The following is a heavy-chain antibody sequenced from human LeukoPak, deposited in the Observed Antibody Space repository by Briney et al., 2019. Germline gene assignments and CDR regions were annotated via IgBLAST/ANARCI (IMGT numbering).Heavy chain of an antibody. CDR2: ISGSGVDT. Sequence: GGSLRLSCAASGFTFSTYAMTWVRQAPGRGLEWVSSISGSGVDTYYADSVKGRFTISRDNAKNSLYLQMNSLRAEDTAVYYCARDSRQYYDILTGYYRNWFDPWGQGTLVTVSS. J-gene: IGHJ5*02. CDR3: ARDSRQYYDILTGYYRNWFDP. CDR1: GFTFSTYA. D-gene: IGHD3-9*01. V-gene: IGHV3-23*01.